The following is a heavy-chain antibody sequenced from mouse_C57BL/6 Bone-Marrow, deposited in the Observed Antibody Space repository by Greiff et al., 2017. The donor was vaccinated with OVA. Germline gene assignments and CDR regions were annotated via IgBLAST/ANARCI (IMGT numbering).Heavy chain of an antibody. CDR3: ARAPLDWYFDV. CDR1: GFTFSDYY. CDR2: INYDGSST. V-gene: IGHV5-16*01. Sequence: EVQRVESEGGLVQPGSSMKLSCTASGFTFSDYYMAWVRQVPEKGLEWVANINYDGSSTYYLDSLKSRFIISRDNAKNILYLQMSSLKSEDTATYYCARAPLDWYFDVWGTGTTVTVSS. J-gene: IGHJ1*03.